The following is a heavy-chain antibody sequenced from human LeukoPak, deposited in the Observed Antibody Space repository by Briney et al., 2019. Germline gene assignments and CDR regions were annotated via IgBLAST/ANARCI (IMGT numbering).Heavy chain of an antibody. CDR3: AKTWRGRGYYGYGPSEYFYYMDV. CDR2: IYYSGRT. Sequence: PSETLSLTCTVSGGSTSSSYYYWGWIRQPPGKGLEWIGSIYYSGRTFYNPSLKSRVTISLDKSKNQFSLKLSSVTAADTAVYYCAKTWRGRGYYGYGPSEYFYYMDVWGKGTTVTISS. D-gene: IGHD3-10*01. V-gene: IGHV4-39*07. J-gene: IGHJ6*03. CDR1: GGSTSSSYYY.